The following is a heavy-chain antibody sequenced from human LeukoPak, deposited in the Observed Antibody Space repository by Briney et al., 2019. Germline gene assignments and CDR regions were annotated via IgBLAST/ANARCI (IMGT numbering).Heavy chain of an antibody. D-gene: IGHD6-19*01. V-gene: IGHV4-59*01. Sequence: PSETLSLTCTVSGGSISSYYWSWIRQPPGKGLEWIGYIYYSGSTNYNPSPKSRVTISVDTSKNQCSLKLSSVTAADTAVYYCAREPPGGSGGRWFDYWGQGTLVTVSS. CDR3: AREPPGGSGGRWFDY. CDR2: IYYSGST. J-gene: IGHJ4*02. CDR1: GGSISSYY.